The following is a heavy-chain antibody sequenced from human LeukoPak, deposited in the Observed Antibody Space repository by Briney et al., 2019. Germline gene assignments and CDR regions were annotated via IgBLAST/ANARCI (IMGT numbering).Heavy chain of an antibody. CDR1: GYTFTSYG. V-gene: IGHV1-18*01. Sequence: ASVKVSCKASGYTFTSYGTSWVRQAPGQGLEWMGWISAYNGNTNYAQKLQGRVTMTTDTSTSTAYMELRSLRSDDTAVYYCAREYGIVGAPKRGYYFDYWGQGTLVTVSS. D-gene: IGHD1-26*01. J-gene: IGHJ4*02. CDR2: ISAYNGNT. CDR3: AREYGIVGAPKRGYYFDY.